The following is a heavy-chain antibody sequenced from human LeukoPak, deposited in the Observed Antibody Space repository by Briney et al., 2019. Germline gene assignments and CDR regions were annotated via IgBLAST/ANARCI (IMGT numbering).Heavy chain of an antibody. V-gene: IGHV4-59*12. CDR3: ARAEPDYYDSSADAFDI. D-gene: IGHD3-22*01. Sequence: SETLSLTCTVSGGSISSYYWSWIRQPPGKGLEWIGYIYYSGSTYYNPSLKSRVTISVDTSKNQFSLKLSSVTAADTAVYYCARAEPDYYDSSADAFDIWGQGTMVTVSS. J-gene: IGHJ3*02. CDR1: GGSISSYY. CDR2: IYYSGST.